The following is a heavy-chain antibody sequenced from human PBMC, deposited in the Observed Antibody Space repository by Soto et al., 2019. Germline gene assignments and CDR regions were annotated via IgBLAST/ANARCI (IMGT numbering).Heavy chain of an antibody. CDR2: INHSGST. V-gene: IGHV4-34*01. D-gene: IGHD6-6*01. CDR1: GGSFSGYY. CDR3: ARGVGIAARPGDRSFDY. Sequence: SETLSLTCAVYGGSFSGYYWSWIRQPPGKGLEWIGEINHSGSTNYNPSLKSRVTISVDTSKNQFSLKLSSVTAADTAVYYCARGVGIAARPGDRSFDYWGQGTLVTVSS. J-gene: IGHJ4*02.